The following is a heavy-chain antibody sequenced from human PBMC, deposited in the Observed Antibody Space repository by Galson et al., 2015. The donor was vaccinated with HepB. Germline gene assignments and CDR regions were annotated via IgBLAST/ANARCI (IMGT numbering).Heavy chain of an antibody. Sequence: SLRLSCAASRFTFSDYAMHWVRQAPGKGLEWVAVIWYDGSKKYYADSVKGRFTISRDNSRNTLYLQMNSLRAEDTAVYYCAREIGDCSGGSCYSDFWGRGTLVTVSS. D-gene: IGHD2-15*01. J-gene: IGHJ4*02. CDR2: IWYDGSKK. CDR1: RFTFSDYA. V-gene: IGHV3-33*01. CDR3: AREIGDCSGGSCYSDF.